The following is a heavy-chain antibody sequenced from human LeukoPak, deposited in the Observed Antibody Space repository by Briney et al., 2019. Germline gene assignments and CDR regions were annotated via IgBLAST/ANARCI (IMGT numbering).Heavy chain of an antibody. CDR2: IRYDGSNK. CDR1: GFTFSTYA. CDR3: AKGQSGARIPTSHDY. V-gene: IGHV3-30*02. J-gene: IGHJ4*02. D-gene: IGHD5-12*01. Sequence: GGSLRLSWAALGFTFSTYAMAWVGRAPGKGLEGLPFIRYDGSNKYYADSVKGRFTISRDNSKNTLYLQMNSLRAEDTAVYYCAKGQSGARIPTSHDYWGQGTLVTVSS.